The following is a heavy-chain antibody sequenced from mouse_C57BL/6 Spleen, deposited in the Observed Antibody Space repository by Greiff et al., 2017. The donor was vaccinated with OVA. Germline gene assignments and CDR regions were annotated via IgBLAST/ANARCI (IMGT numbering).Heavy chain of an antibody. CDR2: ISNGGGST. Sequence: EVKLMESGGGLVQPGGSLKLSCAASGFTFSDYYMYWVRQTPEKRLEWVAYISNGGGSTYYPDTVKGRFTISRDNAKNTLYLQMSRLKSEDTAMYYCARAYYSNYEVFAYWGQGTLVTVSA. CDR3: ARAYYSNYEVFAY. V-gene: IGHV5-12*01. J-gene: IGHJ3*01. CDR1: GFTFSDYY. D-gene: IGHD2-5*01.